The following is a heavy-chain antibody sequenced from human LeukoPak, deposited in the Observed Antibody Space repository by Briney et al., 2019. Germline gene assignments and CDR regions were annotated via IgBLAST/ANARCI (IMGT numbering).Heavy chain of an antibody. Sequence: KPSETLSLTCAVYGGSFSGYYWSWIRQPPGKGLEWMGEINHSGSTNYNPSLKSRVTISVDTSKNQFSLKLSSVTAADTAVYYCARGARSSSSWRLGNCFDPWGQGTLVTVSS. V-gene: IGHV4-34*01. D-gene: IGHD6-13*01. J-gene: IGHJ5*02. CDR2: INHSGST. CDR3: ARGARSSSSWRLGNCFDP. CDR1: GGSFSGYY.